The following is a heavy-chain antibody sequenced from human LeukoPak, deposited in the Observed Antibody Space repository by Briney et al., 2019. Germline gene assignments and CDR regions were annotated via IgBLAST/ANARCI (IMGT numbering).Heavy chain of an antibody. Sequence: GASVKVSCKASGYTFTGYYMHWVRQAPGQGLEWMGWINPNSGGTNYAQKLQGRVTMTTDTSTSTAYMGLRSLRSDDTAVYYCARLSGYSSGWYTYYYYYYMDVWGKGTTVTVSS. CDR1: GYTFTGYY. CDR2: INPNSGGT. V-gene: IGHV1-2*02. CDR3: ARLSGYSSGWYTYYYYYYMDV. D-gene: IGHD6-19*01. J-gene: IGHJ6*03.